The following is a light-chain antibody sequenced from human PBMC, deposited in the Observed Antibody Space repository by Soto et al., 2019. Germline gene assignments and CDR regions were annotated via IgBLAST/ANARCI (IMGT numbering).Light chain of an antibody. CDR2: EVS. V-gene: IGLV2-14*01. CDR1: SSDVGGYDY. CDR3: SSYTSSNTLYV. Sequence: QSALTQPASVSGSPGQSITISCTGTSSDVGGYDYVSWYQQHPGKAPKLMIYEVSNRPSGVSNRSSGSKSGNTASLTISGLQAEDEADYYCSSYTSSNTLYVFATGTKVTVL. J-gene: IGLJ1*01.